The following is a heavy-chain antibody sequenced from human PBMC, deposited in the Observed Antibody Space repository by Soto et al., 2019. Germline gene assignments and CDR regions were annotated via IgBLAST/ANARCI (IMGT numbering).Heavy chain of an antibody. CDR2: ISAYNGTT. D-gene: IGHD6-6*01. V-gene: IGHV1-18*04. J-gene: IGHJ4*02. CDR1: GYTFTSYA. Sequence: QVQLLQSGAEVKKPGASVKVSCKTSGYTFTSYAISWVRQAPGQGLEWLGWISAYNGTTNYAKKLHGRVTMTTDTSTGTAYMDLRSLRSDDTALYYCARVEAGPSPIAARRYYFDYWGQGTLVTVSS. CDR3: ARVEAGPSPIAARRYYFDY.